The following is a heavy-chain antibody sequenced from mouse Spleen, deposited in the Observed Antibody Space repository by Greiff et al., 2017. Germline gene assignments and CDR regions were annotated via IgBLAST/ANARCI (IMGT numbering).Heavy chain of an antibody. J-gene: IGHJ1*01. D-gene: IGHD2-3*01. CDR2: IDPSDSET. V-gene: IGHV1-52*01. CDR3: ARWRDGYYVRYFDV. CDR1: GYTFTSYW. Sequence: QVQLQQSGAELVRPGSSVKLSCKASGYTFTSYWMHWVKQRPIQGLEWIGNIDPSDSETHYNQKFKDKATLTVDKSSSTAYMQLSSLTSEDSAVYYCARWRDGYYVRYFDVWGAGTTVTVSS.